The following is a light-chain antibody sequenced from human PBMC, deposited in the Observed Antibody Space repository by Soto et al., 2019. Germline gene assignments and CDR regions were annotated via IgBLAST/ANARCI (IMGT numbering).Light chain of an antibody. CDR1: SSDVGGYNY. CDR2: DVR. Sequence: QSVLTQPASVSGSPGQSITISCTGTSSDVGGYNYVSWYQHHPGKAPKLMIYDVRIRPSGVSNRFAGSKSGNTASLTISGLQAEDEADYYCSSYATSSGVVFGGGTKLTV. V-gene: IGLV2-14*03. J-gene: IGLJ2*01. CDR3: SSYATSSGVV.